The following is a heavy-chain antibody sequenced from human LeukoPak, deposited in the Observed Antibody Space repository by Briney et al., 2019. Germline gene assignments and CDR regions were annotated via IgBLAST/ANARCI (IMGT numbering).Heavy chain of an antibody. D-gene: IGHD2-2*01. V-gene: IGHV4-39*07. Sequence: SKTLSLTCTVSGGSISSSGDSWDWIRQSPGKGLEWIGSIYYSGSTYYNPSLKSRVTISVDTSKNQFSLKLSSVTATDTALYYCARGAYGYCSSTSCRHYRFDPWGQGTLVTVSS. CDR1: GGSISSSGDS. CDR3: ARGAYGYCSSTSCRHYRFDP. J-gene: IGHJ5*02. CDR2: IYYSGST.